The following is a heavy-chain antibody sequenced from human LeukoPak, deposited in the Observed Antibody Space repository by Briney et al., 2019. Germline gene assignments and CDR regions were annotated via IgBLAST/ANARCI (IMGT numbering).Heavy chain of an antibody. CDR1: GGTFSSYA. V-gene: IGHV1-69*05. CDR3: ASPQAYYYDSSGPPSPYYYMDV. CDR2: IIPTFGTA. J-gene: IGHJ6*03. D-gene: IGHD3-22*01. Sequence: SVKVSCKASGGTFSSYAISWVRQAPGQGLEWMGGIIPTFGTANYAQKFQGRVTITTDESTSTAYMELSSLRSEDTAVYYCASPQAYYYDSSGPPSPYYYMDVWGKGTTVTVSS.